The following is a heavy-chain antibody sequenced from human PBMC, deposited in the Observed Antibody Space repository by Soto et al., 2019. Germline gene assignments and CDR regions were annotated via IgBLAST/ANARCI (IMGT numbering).Heavy chain of an antibody. CDR2: ISGSGGST. CDR1: GFTFSSYA. J-gene: IGHJ5*02. Sequence: EVQLLESGGGLVQPGGSLRLSCAASGFTFSSYAMSWVRQAPGKGLEWVSAISGSGGSTYYADSVKGRFTISRDNSKKKLYLQMDSRRAEDTAVCYCAKERGAATNVEGTVPWGQGSLVTVSS. V-gene: IGHV3-23*01. CDR3: AKERGAATNVEGTVP. D-gene: IGHD1-26*01.